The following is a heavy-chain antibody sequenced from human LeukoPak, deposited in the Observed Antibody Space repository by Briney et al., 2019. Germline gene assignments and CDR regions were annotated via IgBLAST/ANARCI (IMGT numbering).Heavy chain of an antibody. Sequence: SSDTLSLTCTVSGGSIINHYWSWLRQPAGKGLEWIGRIYSSGSANYSPSLKSRVCISIDTSNNHFSLNLTSVTAADTALYFCARDVRYASGWSTPESWGQGTLVTVSS. J-gene: IGHJ5*02. CDR3: ARDVRYASGWSTPES. CDR1: GGSIINHY. D-gene: IGHD6-19*01. V-gene: IGHV4-4*07. CDR2: IYSSGSA.